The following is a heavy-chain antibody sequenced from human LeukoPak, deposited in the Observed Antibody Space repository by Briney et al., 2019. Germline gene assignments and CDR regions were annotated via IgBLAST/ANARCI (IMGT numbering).Heavy chain of an antibody. CDR1: GFTFSSYG. J-gene: IGHJ6*03. D-gene: IGHD3-10*01. V-gene: IGHV3-30*18. Sequence: PGRSLRLSCAASGFTFSSYGMHWVRQAPGKGLEWVAVISYDGANKYYADSVKGRFTISRDNSKNTLYLQMNSLRTEDTAVFYCAKRGSLVRGVSYYYMDVWGKGTTVTVSS. CDR2: ISYDGANK. CDR3: AKRGSLVRGVSYYYMDV.